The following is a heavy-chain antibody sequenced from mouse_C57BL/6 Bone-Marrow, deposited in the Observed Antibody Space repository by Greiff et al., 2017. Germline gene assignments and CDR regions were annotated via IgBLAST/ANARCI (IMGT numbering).Heavy chain of an antibody. CDR1: GYTFTSYW. CDR2: IDPSDSYT. CDR3: AREVGEGAMDY. Sequence: QVQLQQPGAELVMPGASVKLSCKASGYTFTSYWMHWVKQRPGQGLEWIGEIDPSDSYTNYNQKFKGKSTLTVDKSSSTAYMQLSSLTSEDSAVYYCAREVGEGAMDYWGQGTSVTVSS. J-gene: IGHJ4*01. V-gene: IGHV1-69*01. D-gene: IGHD1-1*02.